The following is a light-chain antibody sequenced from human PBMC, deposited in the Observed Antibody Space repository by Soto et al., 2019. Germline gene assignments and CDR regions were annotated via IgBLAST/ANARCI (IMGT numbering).Light chain of an antibody. V-gene: IGKV3-11*01. Sequence: EIVLTQSPATLSLSPGERATLSCRASQSVSSYLAWYQQKPGQAPRLLIYDASNRATGIPARFSGSGSGTEFNLTISSLQSEDFAVYFCQQYDDWLRLTFGGGTKV. CDR3: QQYDDWLRLT. CDR1: QSVSSY. J-gene: IGKJ4*01. CDR2: DAS.